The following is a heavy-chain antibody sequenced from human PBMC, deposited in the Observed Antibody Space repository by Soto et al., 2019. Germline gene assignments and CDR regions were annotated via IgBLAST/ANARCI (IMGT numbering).Heavy chain of an antibody. CDR2: ITGSGAAT. V-gene: IGHV3-23*01. CDR1: GFTFSSYA. CDR3: AKNVQGYYFDN. Sequence: EVQLLESGGGLVQPGGSLRISCAASGFTFSSYAMNWVRQAPGKGLEWVSGITGSGAATNYADSEKGRFTISRDNSKNTLYLQMSGLRAEDTAVYFCAKNVQGYYFDNWGQGTLVTVSS. J-gene: IGHJ4*02.